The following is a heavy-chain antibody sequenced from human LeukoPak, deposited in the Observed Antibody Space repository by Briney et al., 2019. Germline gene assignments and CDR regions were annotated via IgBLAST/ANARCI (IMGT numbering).Heavy chain of an antibody. J-gene: IGHJ4*02. CDR1: GGSFSGYY. CDR2: INHSGST. V-gene: IGHV4-34*01. CDR3: ARGARIAAAGTLLNY. D-gene: IGHD6-13*01. Sequence: PSETLSLTCAVYGGSFSGYYWSWIRQPPGKGLEWIGEINHSGSTNYNPSLKSRVTISVDTSKNQFSLKLSSVPAADTAVYYCARGARIAAAGTLLNYWGQGTLVTVSS.